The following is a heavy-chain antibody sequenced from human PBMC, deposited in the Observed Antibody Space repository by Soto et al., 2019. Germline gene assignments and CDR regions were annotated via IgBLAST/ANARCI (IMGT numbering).Heavy chain of an antibody. D-gene: IGHD3-10*01. J-gene: IGHJ5*02. CDR1: GFTFGTTD. CDR2: IDGSGGIT. V-gene: IGHV3-23*01. CDR3: VKNSGWFNT. Sequence: QPGGSLRLSCAASGFTFGTTDMSWVRQAPGEGLEWVSTIDGSGGITYYADSVKGRFTISRDNSRNTVYLQMNRLRGDDTALYYCVKNSGWFNTWGQGALVTVSS.